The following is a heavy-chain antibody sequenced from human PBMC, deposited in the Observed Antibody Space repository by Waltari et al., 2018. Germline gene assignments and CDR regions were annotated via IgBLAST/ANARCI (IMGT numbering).Heavy chain of an antibody. CDR3: ARDFRNYYDSSGQTDY. Sequence: QVQLVQSGAEVKKPGASVKVSCKASGYTFTGYYMHWVRQAPGQGLEWMGWINPNSGGTNYAQKFQGRVTMTGDTSISTAYMELSRLRSDDTAVYYCARDFRNYYDSSGQTDYWGQGTLVTVSS. J-gene: IGHJ4*02. V-gene: IGHV1-2*02. D-gene: IGHD3-22*01. CDR1: GYTFTGYY. CDR2: INPNSGGT.